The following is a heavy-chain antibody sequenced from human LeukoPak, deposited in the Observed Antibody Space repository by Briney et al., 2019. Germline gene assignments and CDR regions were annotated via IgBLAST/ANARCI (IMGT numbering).Heavy chain of an antibody. J-gene: IGHJ4*02. V-gene: IGHV4-59*01. CDR2: IYYSGST. Sequence: SETLSLTCTVSGGSISSYYWSWIRQPPGKGLEWIGYIYYSGSTNYNPSLKSRVTISVDTSKNQFSLKLSSVTAADPAVYYCARYNSGYDLRNFDYWRQGPLVTVSS. D-gene: IGHD5-12*01. CDR3: ARYNSGYDLRNFDY. CDR1: GGSISSYY.